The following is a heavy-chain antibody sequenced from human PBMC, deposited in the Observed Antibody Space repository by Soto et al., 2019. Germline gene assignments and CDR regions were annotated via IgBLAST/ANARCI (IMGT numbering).Heavy chain of an antibody. CDR1: SGSVNNADYF. V-gene: IGHV4-31*03. Sequence: QVRLEESGPGLVKPSETLSLICSVSSGSVNNADYFWSWIRHHPENGLEWIGYIYYSGSTRYNPSFKTRATLSIDTSKNQFSLRLNSVTVADTAVYFCARDADYGGSRGGMDVWGRGTTVTVSS. CDR3: ARDADYGGSRGGMDV. CDR2: IYYSGST. J-gene: IGHJ6*02. D-gene: IGHD4-17*01.